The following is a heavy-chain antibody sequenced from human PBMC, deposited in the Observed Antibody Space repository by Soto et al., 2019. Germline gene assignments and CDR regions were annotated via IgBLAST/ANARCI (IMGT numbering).Heavy chain of an antibody. CDR3: ARQIRRRYCSSTSCYAIGWFDP. Sequence: SETLSLTCTVSGGSISSYYWSWIRQPPGKGLEWIGYIYYSGSTNYNPSLKSRVTISVDTSKNQFSLKLSSVTAADTAVYYCARQIRRRYCSSTSCYAIGWFDPWGQGTLVTVSS. CDR1: GGSISSYY. V-gene: IGHV4-59*08. J-gene: IGHJ5*02. D-gene: IGHD2-2*01. CDR2: IYYSGST.